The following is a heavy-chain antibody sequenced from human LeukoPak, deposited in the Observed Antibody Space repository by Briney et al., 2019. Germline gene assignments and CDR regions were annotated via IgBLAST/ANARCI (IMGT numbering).Heavy chain of an antibody. Sequence: SETLSLTCTVSGGSISSYYWSWIRQPPGKGLEWIGYIYYSGSTNYNPSLKSRVTISVDTSKNQFSLKLSSVTAADTAVYYCARLSATVVSQGYYYYYMDVWGKGTTVTISS. D-gene: IGHD4-23*01. CDR1: GGSISSYY. J-gene: IGHJ6*03. V-gene: IGHV4-59*08. CDR3: ARLSATVVSQGYYYYYMDV. CDR2: IYYSGST.